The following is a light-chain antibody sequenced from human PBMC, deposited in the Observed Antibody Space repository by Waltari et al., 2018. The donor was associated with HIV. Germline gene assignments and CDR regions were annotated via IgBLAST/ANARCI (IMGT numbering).Light chain of an antibody. CDR3: AAWDDSLNGWV. V-gene: IGLV1-44*01. CDR2: SNN. J-gene: IGLJ3*02. Sequence: QSVLTQTPPASGTPGQRVTISCSGSRSTIGRKTVRWYQQLPGTAPKLFIYSNNQRPSGVPDRFSCSKSGTSASLAISGLQSEDEADYYCAAWDDSLNGWVFGGGTKLTVV. CDR1: RSTIGRKT.